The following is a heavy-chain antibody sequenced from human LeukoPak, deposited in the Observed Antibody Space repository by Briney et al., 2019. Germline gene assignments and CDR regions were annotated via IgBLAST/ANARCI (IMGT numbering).Heavy chain of an antibody. Sequence: PSETLSLTCTVSGVSISSYYWSWIRQPPGKGLEWIGYIYYSGSTNYNPSLKSRVTISVDTSKNQFSLKLSSVTAADTAVYYCARVGVVPPYYFDYWGQGTLVTVSS. V-gene: IGHV4-59*01. J-gene: IGHJ4*02. D-gene: IGHD2-2*01. CDR1: GVSISSYY. CDR3: ARVGVVPPYYFDY. CDR2: IYYSGST.